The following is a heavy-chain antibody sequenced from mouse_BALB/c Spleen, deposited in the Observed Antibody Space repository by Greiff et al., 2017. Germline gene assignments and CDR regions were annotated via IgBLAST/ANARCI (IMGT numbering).Heavy chain of an antibody. V-gene: IGHV5-12-2*01. J-gene: IGHJ4*01. CDR2: ISNGGGST. D-gene: IGHD2-4*01. CDR3: ARHSHYDPYAMDY. CDR1: GFTFSSYT. Sequence: EVKLVESGGGLVQPGGSLKLSCAASGFTFSSYTMSWVRQTPEKRLEWVAYISNGGGSTYYPDTVKGRFTISRDNAKNTLYLQMSSLKSEDTAMYYCARHSHYDPYAMDYWGQGTSVTVSS.